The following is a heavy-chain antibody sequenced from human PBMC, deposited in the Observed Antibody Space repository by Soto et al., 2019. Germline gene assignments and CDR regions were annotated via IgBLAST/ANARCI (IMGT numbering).Heavy chain of an antibody. CDR3: AKVIDASGSFLLVS. D-gene: IGHD3-10*01. J-gene: IGHJ4*02. CDR1: GFTFSNYG. V-gene: IGHV3-30*18. CDR2: TSYHGFSK. Sequence: QVQLVESGGGVVQPGRSLRLSCGASGFTFSNYGMHWVRQAPGKGLEWVAVTSYHGFSKYYVDSVKGRFTISRDNSKNTVYMQMDSRGPEDAAGFYCAKVIDASGSFLLVSWGQGTLGTVCS.